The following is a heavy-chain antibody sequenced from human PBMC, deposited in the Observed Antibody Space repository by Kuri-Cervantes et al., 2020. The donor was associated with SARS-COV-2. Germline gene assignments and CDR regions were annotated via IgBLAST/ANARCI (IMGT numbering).Heavy chain of an antibody. D-gene: IGHD3-10*01. CDR2: ISYTGNT. CDR1: GDSISSYY. CDR3: ARQPVSARAPLDS. V-gene: IGHV4-59*08. J-gene: IGHJ4*02. Sequence: GSLRLSCSVSGDSISSYYWSWIRQPPGKGLEWIGYISYTGNTNYNPSLHSRVSMSVDTSRKQFSLNLTSVTAADTAIYYCARQPVSARAPLDSWGQGILVTVSS.